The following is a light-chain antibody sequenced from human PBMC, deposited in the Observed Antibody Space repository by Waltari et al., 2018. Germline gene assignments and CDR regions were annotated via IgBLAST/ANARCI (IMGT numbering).Light chain of an antibody. CDR1: SSDVGSYNL. Sequence: QSALTQPASVSGSPGQSITISCTGTSSDVGSYNLFSWYQQHPGKAPKLRFYEGSKRPSGVSNRFSGSKSGNTASLTIAGLQAEDEADYYCCSYAGSSTWVFGGGTKLTVL. CDR3: CSYAGSSTWV. CDR2: EGS. V-gene: IGLV2-23*01. J-gene: IGLJ3*02.